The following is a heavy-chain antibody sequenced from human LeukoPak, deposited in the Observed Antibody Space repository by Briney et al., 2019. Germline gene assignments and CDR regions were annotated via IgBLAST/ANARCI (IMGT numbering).Heavy chain of an antibody. J-gene: IGHJ4*02. V-gene: IGHV4-34*01. CDR2: INHSGST. CDR1: GGSFSGYY. Sequence: PSETLSLTCAVYGGSFSGYYWSWISQPPGKGLEWIGEINHSGSTNYNPSLKSRVTISVDTSKNQFSLKLSSVTAADTAVYYCARAMYCSGGSCYSGSVDYWGQGTLVTVSS. D-gene: IGHD2-15*01. CDR3: ARAMYCSGGSCYSGSVDY.